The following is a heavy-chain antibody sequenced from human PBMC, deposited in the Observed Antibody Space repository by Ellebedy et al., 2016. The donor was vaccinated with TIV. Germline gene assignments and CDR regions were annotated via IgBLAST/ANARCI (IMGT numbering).Heavy chain of an antibody. CDR2: IGTAGDT. CDR3: ARALNRDGYKRYGMDV. Sequence: GGSLRLSXAASGFTFSSYDMHWVRQATGKGLEWVSAIGTAGDTYYPGSVKGRFTISRENAKNSLYLQMNSLRAGDTAVYYCARALNRDGYKRYGMDVWGQGTTVTVSS. V-gene: IGHV3-13*04. D-gene: IGHD5-24*01. J-gene: IGHJ6*02. CDR1: GFTFSSYD.